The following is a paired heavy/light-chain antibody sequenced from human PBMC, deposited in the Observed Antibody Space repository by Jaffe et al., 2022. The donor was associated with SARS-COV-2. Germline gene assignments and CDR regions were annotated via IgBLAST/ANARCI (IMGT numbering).Light chain of an antibody. V-gene: IGKV3-11*01. CDR1: QSVSSY. CDR3: QQRSNWPKT. J-gene: IGKJ2*01. CDR2: DAS. Sequence: EIVLTQSPATLSLSPGERATLSCRASQSVSSYLAWYQQKPGQAPRLLIYDASNRATGIPARFSGSGSGTDFTLTISSLEPEDFAVYYCQQRSNWPKTFGQGTKLEIK.
Heavy chain of an antibody. CDR2: IYYSGST. CDR3: ARHSDYGSGSYYTTYYFDY. Sequence: QLQLQESGPGLVKPSETLSLTCTVSGGSISSSSYYWGWIRQPPGKGLEWIGSIYYSGSTYYNPSLKSRVTISVDTSKNQFSLKLSSVTAADTAVYYCARHSDYGSGSYYTTYYFDYWGQGTLVTVSS. D-gene: IGHD3-10*01. J-gene: IGHJ4*02. V-gene: IGHV4-39*01. CDR1: GGSISSSSYY.